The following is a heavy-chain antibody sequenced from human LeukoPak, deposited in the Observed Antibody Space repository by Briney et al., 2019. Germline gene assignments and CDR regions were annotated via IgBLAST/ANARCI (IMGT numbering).Heavy chain of an antibody. J-gene: IGHJ4*02. CDR2: HYHTGRI. CDR3: ARDGSDNWGLFDN. D-gene: IGHD1-1*01. Sequence: SETLSLTCSVSGGSISGTSYCWGWIRQPPGKGPEWIGSHYHTGRIYHNPSLDSRVTISVDTSKNQFSLKLSSVTDADTAVYYCARDGSDNWGLFDNWGRGTLVTVSS. V-gene: IGHV4-39*07. CDR1: GGSISGTSYC.